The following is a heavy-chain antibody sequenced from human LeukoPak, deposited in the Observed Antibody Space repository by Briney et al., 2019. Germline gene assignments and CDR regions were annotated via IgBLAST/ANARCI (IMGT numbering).Heavy chain of an antibody. V-gene: IGHV4-31*03. J-gene: IGHJ5*02. D-gene: IGHD2-2*01. CDR3: ARELGYCSSTSCWGWFDP. Sequence: SETLSLTCTVSGGSISSGGYYWSWIRQHPGKGLEWIGYIYYSGSTYYDPSLKSRVTISVDTSKNQFSLKLSSVTAADTAVYYCARELGYCSSTSCWGWFDPWGQGTLVTVSS. CDR1: GGSISSGGYY. CDR2: IYYSGST.